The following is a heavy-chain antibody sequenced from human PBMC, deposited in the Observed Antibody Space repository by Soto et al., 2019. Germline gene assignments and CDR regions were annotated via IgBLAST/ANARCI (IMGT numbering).Heavy chain of an antibody. V-gene: IGHV1-69*01. CDR3: ASLIRDSSGSDY. Sequence: QVQLVQSGAEVKKPGSSVKVSCKASGGTFSSYAISWVRQAPGQGLEWMGGIIPIFGTANYAQKFQGRVTITADEATSTAYMELSSLRSEDTAGYYCASLIRDSSGSDYWGQGTLVTVSS. CDR1: GGTFSSYA. D-gene: IGHD3-22*01. CDR2: IIPIFGTA. J-gene: IGHJ4*02.